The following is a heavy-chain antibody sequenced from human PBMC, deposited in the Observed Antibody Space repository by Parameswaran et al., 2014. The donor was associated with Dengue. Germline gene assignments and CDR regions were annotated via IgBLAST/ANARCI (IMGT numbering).Heavy chain of an antibody. J-gene: IGHJ4*02. Sequence: KWIRQSPSRGLEWLGRTYYRSKWYNDYAVSVKSRITINPDTSKNQFSLQLNSVTPEDTAVYYCARDVSSSWYHPGDFDYWGQGTLVTVSS. CDR3: ARDVSSSWYHPGDFDY. CDR2: TYYRSKWYN. D-gene: IGHD6-13*01. V-gene: IGHV6-1*01.